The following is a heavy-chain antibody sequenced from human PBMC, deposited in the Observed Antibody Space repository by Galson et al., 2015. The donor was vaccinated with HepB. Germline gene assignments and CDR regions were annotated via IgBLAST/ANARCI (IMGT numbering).Heavy chain of an antibody. D-gene: IGHD5-18*01. CDR2: INAGNGNT. Sequence: SVKVSCKASGYTFTSYAMHWVRQAPGQRLEWMGWINAGNGNTKYSQKFQGRVTITRDTSASTAYMELSSLRSEDTAVYYCARSRGGTAMVTGDYWGQGTLVTVSS. V-gene: IGHV1-3*01. CDR1: GYTFTSYA. CDR3: ARSRGGTAMVTGDY. J-gene: IGHJ4*02.